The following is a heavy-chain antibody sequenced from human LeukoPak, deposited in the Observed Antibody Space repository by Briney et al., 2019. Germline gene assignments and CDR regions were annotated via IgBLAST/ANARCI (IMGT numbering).Heavy chain of an antibody. Sequence: ASVKVSCKASGYTFTDYFIHWVRQAPGQGLEWMGWITGDTGDPTYAQGFTGRFVFSLDTSVTTAYLQINSLKADDTAVYYCARDGARLDIWGQGTMVTVSS. J-gene: IGHJ3*02. D-gene: IGHD4/OR15-4a*01. CDR1: GYTFTDYF. V-gene: IGHV7-4-1*02. CDR2: ITGDTGDP. CDR3: ARDGARLDI.